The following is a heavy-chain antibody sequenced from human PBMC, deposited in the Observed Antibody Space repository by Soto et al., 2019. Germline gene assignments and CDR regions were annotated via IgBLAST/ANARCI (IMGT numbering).Heavy chain of an antibody. D-gene: IGHD3-10*01. J-gene: IGHJ6*02. CDR1: GFTFSSYA. V-gene: IGHV3-30-3*01. Sequence: GGSLRLSCAASGFTFSSYAMHWVRQAPGKGLEWVAVISYDGSNKYYADSVKGRFTISRDNSKNTLYLQMNSLRAEDTAVYYCARDAGSGSLYYHYGMDVWGQGTTVTVSS. CDR3: ARDAGSGSLYYHYGMDV. CDR2: ISYDGSNK.